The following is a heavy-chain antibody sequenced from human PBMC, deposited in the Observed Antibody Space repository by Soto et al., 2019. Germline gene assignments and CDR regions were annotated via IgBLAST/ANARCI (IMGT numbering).Heavy chain of an antibody. J-gene: IGHJ5*02. V-gene: IGHV4-59*01. Sequence: QVQLHESGPGLVKPSETLSLTCTVSGGSISGYYWSWIRQPPGKGLEWIAPINYSGTTDYNPSLKSRVTISVDTSKNQFSLKLTSVTAADTAVYFCARYGSGSNQGWFDPWRQGTLVSVTS. CDR3: ARYGSGSNQGWFDP. CDR2: INYSGTT. CDR1: GGSISGYY. D-gene: IGHD3-10*01.